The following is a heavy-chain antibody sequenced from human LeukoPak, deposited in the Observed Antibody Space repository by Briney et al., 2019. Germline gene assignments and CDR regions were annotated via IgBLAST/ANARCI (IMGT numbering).Heavy chain of an antibody. J-gene: IGHJ3*02. CDR3: ASAVGGSRNALDI. CDR2: VNRDGSST. V-gene: IGHV3-74*01. D-gene: IGHD6-19*01. Sequence: GGSLRLSCAASGFSFSSFWMHWVRQVPGKGLVWVSRVNRDGSSTNYAESVKGRFTISRDSAENTLYLQMNSLRAEDTAVYYCASAVGGSRNALDIWGQGTMVTVSS. CDR1: GFSFSSFW.